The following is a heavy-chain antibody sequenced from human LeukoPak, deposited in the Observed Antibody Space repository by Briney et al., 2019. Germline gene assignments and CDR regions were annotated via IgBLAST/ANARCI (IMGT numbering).Heavy chain of an antibody. CDR1: GFTFSSYW. Sequence: GGSLRLSCAASGFTFSSYWMHWVCQAPGKGLVWVSRINTDGSSTSYADSVKGRFTISRDNAKNTLYLQMNSLRAEDTAVYYCARDYQLLLSWFDPWGQGTLVTVSS. J-gene: IGHJ5*02. D-gene: IGHD2-2*01. V-gene: IGHV3-74*01. CDR2: INTDGSST. CDR3: ARDYQLLLSWFDP.